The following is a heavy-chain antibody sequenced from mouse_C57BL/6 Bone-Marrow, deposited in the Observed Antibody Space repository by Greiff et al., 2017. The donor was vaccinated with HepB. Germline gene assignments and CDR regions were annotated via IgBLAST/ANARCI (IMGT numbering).Heavy chain of an antibody. CDR1: GFNIKDDY. J-gene: IGHJ2*01. V-gene: IGHV14-4*01. CDR3: TPYYYGSA. CDR2: IDPENGDT. Sequence: EVKLMESGAELVRPGASVKLSCTASGFNIKDDYMHWVKQRPEQGLEWIGWIDPENGDTEYASKFQGKATITADTSSNTAYLQLSSLTSEDTAVYYRTPYYYGSAWGQGTTLTVSS. D-gene: IGHD1-1*01.